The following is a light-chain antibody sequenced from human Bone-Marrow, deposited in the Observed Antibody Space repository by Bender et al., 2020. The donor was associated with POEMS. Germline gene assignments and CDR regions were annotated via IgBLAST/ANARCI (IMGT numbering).Light chain of an antibody. CDR3: NSRDSSGDHVV. V-gene: IGLV3-19*01. Sequence: SSELTQDPAVSVALGQTVRITCQGDSLRDYYASWYQQKPGQAPVLVIYGKNKRPSGDPNRFSGSSSGNTASLTITGAQAEDEADYYCNSRDSSGDHVVFGGGTMLTVL. CDR2: GKN. J-gene: IGLJ2*01. CDR1: SLRDYY.